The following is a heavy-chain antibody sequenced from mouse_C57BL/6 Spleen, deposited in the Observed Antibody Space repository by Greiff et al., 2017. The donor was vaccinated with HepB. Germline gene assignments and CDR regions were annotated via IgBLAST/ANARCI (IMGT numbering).Heavy chain of an antibody. J-gene: IGHJ3*01. CDR2: IDPSDSYT. CDR1: GYTFTSYW. V-gene: IGHV1-69*01. CDR3: ARSEAAWFAY. Sequence: QVQLPQPGAELVMPGASVKLSCKASGYTFTSYWMHWVKQRPGQGLEWIGEIDPSDSYTNYNQKFKGKSTLTVDKSSSTAYMQLSSLTSEYSAVYYCARSEAAWFAYWGQGTLVTVSA.